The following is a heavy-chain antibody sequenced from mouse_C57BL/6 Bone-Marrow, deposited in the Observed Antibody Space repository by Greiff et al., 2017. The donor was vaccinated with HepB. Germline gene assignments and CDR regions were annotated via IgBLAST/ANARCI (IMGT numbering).Heavy chain of an antibody. CDR2: INPSTGGT. D-gene: IGHD1-1*01. J-gene: IGHJ4*01. V-gene: IGHV1-42*01. Sequence: VQLKQSGPELVKPGASVKISCKASGYSFTGYYMNWVKQSPEKSLEWIGEINPSTGGTTYNQKFKAKATLTVDKSSSTAYMQLKSLTSEDSAVYYCARYYYGSRGYAMDYWGQGTSVTVSS. CDR1: GYSFTGYY. CDR3: ARYYYGSRGYAMDY.